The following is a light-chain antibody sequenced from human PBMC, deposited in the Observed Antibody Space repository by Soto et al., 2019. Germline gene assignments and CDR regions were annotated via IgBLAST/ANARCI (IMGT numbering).Light chain of an antibody. CDR2: GAS. J-gene: IGKJ4*01. CDR1: QSVATSQ. V-gene: IGKV3-20*01. CDR3: QQYGQSSLT. Sequence: EIVLTQSPGTLSLSPGERATLFCRASQSVATSQLAWYQQKPGQAPRLLIGASSRATGVPDRFIASGSGTDFTLTISRLEPEDFAMYYCQQYGQSSLTFGGGTKVEI.